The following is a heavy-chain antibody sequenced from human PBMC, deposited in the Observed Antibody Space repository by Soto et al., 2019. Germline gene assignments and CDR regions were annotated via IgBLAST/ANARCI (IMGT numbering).Heavy chain of an antibody. D-gene: IGHD4-17*01. CDR1: GFTFSSYA. J-gene: IGHJ3*02. CDR3: AKATVTTSGAFDI. V-gene: IGHV3-23*01. CDR2: IRGSGASK. Sequence: GGSLRLSCAASGFTFSSYAMSWVRQAPGEGLECVSVIRGSGASKSYVDSWKGWFTISRDNSKFTLYMQMNSLRAEDIAVYYFAKATVTTSGAFDIWGQGTMVTVSS.